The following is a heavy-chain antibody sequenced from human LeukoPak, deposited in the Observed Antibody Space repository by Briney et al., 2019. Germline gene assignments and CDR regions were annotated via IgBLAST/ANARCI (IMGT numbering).Heavy chain of an antibody. D-gene: IGHD2-15*01. Sequence: GESLKISCKGSGYSFTSYWIGWVRQMPGKGLEWMGIIYPGDSDTRYSPSFQGQVTISADKSISTAYLQWSSLKASDTAMYYCARGYCSGGSCLNYFDYWGQGTLVTVSS. CDR1: GYSFTSYW. V-gene: IGHV5-51*01. CDR2: IYPGDSDT. J-gene: IGHJ4*02. CDR3: ARGYCSGGSCLNYFDY.